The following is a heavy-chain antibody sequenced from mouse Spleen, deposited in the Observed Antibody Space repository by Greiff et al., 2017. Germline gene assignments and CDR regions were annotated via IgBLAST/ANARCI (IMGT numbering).Heavy chain of an antibody. CDR2: ISSGSSTI. Sequence: DVHLVESGGGLVKPGGSLKLSCAASGFTFSDYGMHWVRQAPEKGLEWVAYISSGSSTIYYADTVKGRFTISRDNAKNTLFLQMTSLRSEDTAMYYCARRRRYVDYAMDYWGQGTSVTVSS. J-gene: IGHJ4*01. CDR3: ARRRRYVDYAMDY. CDR1: GFTFSDYG. D-gene: IGHD2-14*01. V-gene: IGHV5-17*01.